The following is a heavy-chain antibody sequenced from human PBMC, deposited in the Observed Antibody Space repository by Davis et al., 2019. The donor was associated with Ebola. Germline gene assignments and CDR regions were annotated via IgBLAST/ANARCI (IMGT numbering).Heavy chain of an antibody. J-gene: IGHJ4*02. V-gene: IGHV4-59*08. CDR3: ARHRNGPWYGGYY. Sequence: SETLSLTCTVSGFSISSYYWSWIRQPPGKGLEWIGYIYYSGSTNYNPSLKSRVTISVDTSKNQFSLKLSSVTAADTAVYYCARHRNGPWYGGYYWGQGTLVTVSS. CDR2: IYYSGST. D-gene: IGHD1-26*01. CDR1: GFSISSYY.